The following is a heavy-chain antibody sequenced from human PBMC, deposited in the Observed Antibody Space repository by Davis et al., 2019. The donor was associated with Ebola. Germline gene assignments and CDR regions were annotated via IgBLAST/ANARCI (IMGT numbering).Heavy chain of an antibody. Sequence: GGSLRLSCAASGFTFSSYGMHWVRQAPGKGLEWVAVISYDGSNKYYADSVKGRFTISRDNSKNTLYLQMNSLRAEDTAVYYCLVGLVEVGEYYYYYGMDVWGQGTTVTVSS. V-gene: IGHV3-30*03. J-gene: IGHJ6*02. CDR3: LVGLVEVGEYYYYYGMDV. CDR2: ISYDGSNK. CDR1: GFTFSSYG. D-gene: IGHD6-19*01.